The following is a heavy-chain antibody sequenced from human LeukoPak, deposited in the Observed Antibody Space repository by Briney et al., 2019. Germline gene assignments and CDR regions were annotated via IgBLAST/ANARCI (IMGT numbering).Heavy chain of an antibody. D-gene: IGHD3-10*01. CDR2: IYYSGST. Sequence: SETLSLTCTVSDGSISSGGYYWSWIRQHPGKGLEWIGYIYYSGSTYYNPSLKSRVTISVDTSKNQFSLKLSSVTAADTAVYYCAREGRWFGELIDYWGQGTLVTVSS. CDR1: DGSISSGGYY. CDR3: AREGRWFGELIDY. V-gene: IGHV4-31*03. J-gene: IGHJ4*02.